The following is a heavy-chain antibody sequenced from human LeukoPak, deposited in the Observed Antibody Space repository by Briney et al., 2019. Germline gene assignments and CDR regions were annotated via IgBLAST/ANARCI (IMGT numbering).Heavy chain of an antibody. CDR2: IYHSGSP. CDR1: GGSISSNNW. J-gene: IGHJ4*02. V-gene: IGHV4-4*02. Sequence: SETLSLTCAVSGGSISSNNWWGWIRQPPGKGLEWIGEIYHSGSPNYNPSLKSRVTISVDKSRNHFSLNLSSVTAADTAVYYCARVNINNWHSCDYWGQGTLVTVSS. D-gene: IGHD1-1*01. CDR3: ARVNINNWHSCDY.